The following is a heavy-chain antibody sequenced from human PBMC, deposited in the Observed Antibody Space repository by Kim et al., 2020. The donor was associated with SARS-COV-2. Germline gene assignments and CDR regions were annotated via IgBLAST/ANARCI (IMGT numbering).Heavy chain of an antibody. Sequence: SETLSLTCTVSGYSISSGYYWGWIRQPPGKGLEWIGSIYHSGSTYYNPSLKSRVTISVDTSKNQFSLKLSSVTAADTAVYYCARGLEDYYGSGSYYQPWGQGTLVTVSS. D-gene: IGHD3-10*01. V-gene: IGHV4-38-2*02. CDR1: GYSISSGYY. CDR3: ARGLEDYYGSGSYYQP. J-gene: IGHJ1*01. CDR2: IYHSGST.